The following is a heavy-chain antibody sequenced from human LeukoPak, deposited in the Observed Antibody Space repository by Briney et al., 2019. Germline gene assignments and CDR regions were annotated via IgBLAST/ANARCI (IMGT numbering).Heavy chain of an antibody. J-gene: IGHJ4*02. D-gene: IGHD3-3*01. CDR2: INPSGGST. CDR3: ARGRITIFGVATNPHFDY. V-gene: IGHV1-46*01. Sequence: ASVKVSCKASGYSFTSYYMHWVRQAPGQGLEWMGIINPSGGSTSYAQKFQGRVTMTRDMSTSTVYMELSSLRSEDTAVYYCARGRITIFGVATNPHFDYWGQGTLVTVSS. CDR1: GYSFTSYY.